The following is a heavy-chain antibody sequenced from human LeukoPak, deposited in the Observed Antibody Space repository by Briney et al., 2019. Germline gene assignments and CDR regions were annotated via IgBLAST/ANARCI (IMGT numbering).Heavy chain of an antibody. Sequence: ASVKVSCKASGYTFTSYGISWVRQAPGRGLEWMGWISTYNGNTNYAQKLQGRVTMTTDTSTSTAYMELRSLRSDDTAVYYCARDTCSGGSCYLGNYWGQGTLVTVSS. D-gene: IGHD2-15*01. CDR2: ISTYNGNT. V-gene: IGHV1-18*01. J-gene: IGHJ4*02. CDR1: GYTFTSYG. CDR3: ARDTCSGGSCYLGNY.